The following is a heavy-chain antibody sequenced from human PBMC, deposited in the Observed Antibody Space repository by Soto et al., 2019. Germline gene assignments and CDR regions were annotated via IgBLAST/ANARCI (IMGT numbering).Heavy chain of an antibody. Sequence: PSETLSLTCTVSGGSISTRSYYWGWSRQPPGKVLECTGRSIYSGADTHYNPYLKWRACICVYTSKNHFSLRLNTVTAADTAVYYLERQRDSYCISWFDSRGQVNRVTVSS. V-gene: IGHV4-39*01. CDR2: IYSGADT. CDR1: GGSISTRSYY. J-gene: IGHJ5*01. D-gene: IGHD5-18*01. CDR3: ERQRDSYCISWFDS.